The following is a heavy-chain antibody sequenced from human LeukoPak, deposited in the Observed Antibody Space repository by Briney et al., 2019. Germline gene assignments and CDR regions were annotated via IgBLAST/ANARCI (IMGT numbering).Heavy chain of an antibody. CDR1: GGTFSSYA. CDR3: ARGMVFTEYYCYMDV. J-gene: IGHJ6*03. Sequence: SVKVSCKASGGTFSSYAISWVRQAPGQGLEWMGGIIPIFGTANYAQKFQGRVTITTDESTSTAYMELSSLRSEDTAVYYCARGMVFTEYYCYMDVWGKGTTVTVSS. V-gene: IGHV1-69*05. CDR2: IIPIFGTA. D-gene: IGHD2-8*01.